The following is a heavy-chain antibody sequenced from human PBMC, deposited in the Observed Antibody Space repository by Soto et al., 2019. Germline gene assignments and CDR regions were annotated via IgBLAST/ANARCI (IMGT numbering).Heavy chain of an antibody. V-gene: IGHV3-21*01. Sequence: GGSLRRSCAASGFTFSSYSMNWVRQAPGKGLEWVSSISSSSSYIYYADSVKGRFTISRDNAKNSLYLQMNSLRAEDTAVYYCARDLPAGRYGMDVWGQRTTVTVSS. CDR3: ARDLPAGRYGMDV. J-gene: IGHJ6*02. D-gene: IGHD2-2*01. CDR1: GFTFSSYS. CDR2: ISSSSSYI.